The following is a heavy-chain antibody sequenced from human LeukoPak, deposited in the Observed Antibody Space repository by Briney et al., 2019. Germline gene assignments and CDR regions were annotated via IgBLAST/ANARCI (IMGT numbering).Heavy chain of an antibody. CDR2: ISTYNGNT. J-gene: IGHJ5*02. V-gene: IGHV1-18*01. Sequence: ASVKVSCKASGYTFTSHGISWVRQAPGQGLEGMGWISTYNGNTNYAQKLQGRVSMTTDTSTNTDYLELSSLRSEDTAIYYCARDNSVDDNAWWFDPWGQGTLVTVSS. CDR3: ARDNSVDDNAWWFDP. CDR1: GYTFTSHG. D-gene: IGHD3-22*01.